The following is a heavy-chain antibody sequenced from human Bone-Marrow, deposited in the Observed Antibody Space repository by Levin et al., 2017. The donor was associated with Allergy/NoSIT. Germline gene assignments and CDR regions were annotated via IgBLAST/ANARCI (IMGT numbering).Heavy chain of an antibody. D-gene: IGHD3-3*01. CDR2: IDPSDSYT. CDR3: ARRRRITIFGVDFYYMDV. Sequence: AASVKVSCKGSGYSFTSYWISWVRQMPGKGLEWMGRIDPSDSYTNYSPSFQGHVTISADKSISTAYLQWSSLKASDTAMYYCARRRRITIFGVDFYYMDVWGKGTTVTVSS. J-gene: IGHJ6*03. V-gene: IGHV5-10-1*01. CDR1: GYSFTSYW.